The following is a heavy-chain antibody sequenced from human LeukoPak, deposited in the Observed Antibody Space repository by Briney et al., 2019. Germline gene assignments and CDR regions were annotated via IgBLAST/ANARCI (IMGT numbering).Heavy chain of an antibody. CDR2: ISTSSSYI. Sequence: GGSLRLSCAASGFTFDDYGMSWVRQAPGKGLEWVSFISTSSSYINYADSVKGRFTISRDNAKNSLYLQMNSLRAEDTAVYYCARGSSNIAARNNWFDPWGQGTLVTVSS. J-gene: IGHJ5*02. CDR3: ARGSSNIAARNNWFDP. V-gene: IGHV3-21*01. D-gene: IGHD6-6*01. CDR1: GFTFDDYG.